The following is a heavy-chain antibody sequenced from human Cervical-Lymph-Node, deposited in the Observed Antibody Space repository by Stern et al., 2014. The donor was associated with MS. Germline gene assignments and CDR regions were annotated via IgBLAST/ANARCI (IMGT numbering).Heavy chain of an antibody. Sequence: EVQLVQSGAEVKKPGESLKISCKLSGYSFTIYYIAWVRQMPGKGLDGMGFIYPYDSDTTYSPSFQGHVTISADKSITAAYLQWSSLRASDTAMYYCARHVQGFDYWGQGTLVTVSS. J-gene: IGHJ4*02. CDR1: GYSFTIYY. CDR2: IYPYDSDT. CDR3: ARHVQGFDY. V-gene: IGHV5-51*01.